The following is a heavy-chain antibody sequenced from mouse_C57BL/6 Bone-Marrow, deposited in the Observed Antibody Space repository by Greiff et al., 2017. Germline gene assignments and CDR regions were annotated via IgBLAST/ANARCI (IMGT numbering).Heavy chain of an antibody. CDR3: TRSLIYYGTNY. J-gene: IGHJ2*01. CDR1: GFNIKDYY. CDR2: IDPEDGET. D-gene: IGHD1-1*01. V-gene: IGHV14-2*01. Sequence: VHVKQSGAELVKPGASVKLSCTASGFNIKDYYIHWVKQRTEQGLEWIGRIDPEDGETKYAPKFQDKATITADTSSNPAYRQLSSLTSEDTAVYYCTRSLIYYGTNYWGQGTTLTVSS.